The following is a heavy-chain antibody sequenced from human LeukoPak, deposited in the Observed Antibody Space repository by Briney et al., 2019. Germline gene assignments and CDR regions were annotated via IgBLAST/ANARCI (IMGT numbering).Heavy chain of an antibody. CDR2: ISNSSSYI. V-gene: IGHV3-21*01. CDR1: GFTFSSYS. J-gene: IGHJ4*02. D-gene: IGHD5-24*01. Sequence: GGSLRLSCAASGFTFSSYSMNWVRQAPGKGLEWVSSISNSSSYIYYADSVKGRFTISRDNAKNSLYLQMNSLRAEDTAVYYCAREGWLQFGVQVDYWGQGTLVTVSS. CDR3: AREGWLQFGVQVDY.